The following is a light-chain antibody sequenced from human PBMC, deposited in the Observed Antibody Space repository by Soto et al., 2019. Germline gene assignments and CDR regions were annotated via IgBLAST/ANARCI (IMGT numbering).Light chain of an antibody. CDR2: EVS. J-gene: IGLJ2*01. CDR3: SSYTSSRTAV. CDR1: SSDVGGYKY. Sequence: QSALTQPASVSGSPGQSITISCTGSSSDVGGYKYVSWYQQNPGKAPKLMIYEVSNRPSGVSNRFSGSKSGNTASLTISGLQAEDEADYYCSSYTSSRTAVFGGGTKLTVL. V-gene: IGLV2-14*01.